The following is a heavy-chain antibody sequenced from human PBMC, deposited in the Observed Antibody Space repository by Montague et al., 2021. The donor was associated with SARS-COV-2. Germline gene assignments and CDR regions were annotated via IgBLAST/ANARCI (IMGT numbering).Heavy chain of an antibody. CDR2: IYESGKK. CDR1: SGSISSGGYH. CDR3: VRGQRLGYFSFMVDS. D-gene: IGHD3-16*02. Sequence: TLSLTCTVYSGSISSGGYHWSWIRQFPGKALEWIGYIYESGKKLYNASLKSRVTLAMATSKSQLSLRLTSVTAADAAVYYCVRGQRLGYFSFMVDSWGQGTMVTVSS. J-gene: IGHJ4*02. V-gene: IGHV4-31*03.